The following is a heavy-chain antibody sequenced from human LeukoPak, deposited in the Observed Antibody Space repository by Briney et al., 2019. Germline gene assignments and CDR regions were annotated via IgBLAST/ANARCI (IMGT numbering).Heavy chain of an antibody. J-gene: IGHJ4*02. V-gene: IGHV4-38-2*01. CDR3: ARVWGYTYGYFDY. Sequence: SETLSLTCGVSDYSISSDYYWGGIRQPPGKGLEWIGSIYHSGTAYYNPSLNSRVTISVDTSKNQFSLKLNSVTAADTAVYYCARVWGYTYGYFDYWGQGTLVTVSS. CDR2: IYHSGTA. D-gene: IGHD5-18*01. CDR1: DYSISSDYY.